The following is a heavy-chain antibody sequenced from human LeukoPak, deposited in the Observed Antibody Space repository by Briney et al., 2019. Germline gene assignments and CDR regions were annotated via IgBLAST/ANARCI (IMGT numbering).Heavy chain of an antibody. Sequence: ASVKVSCKASGYTFTSYGISWVRQAPGQGLEGMGRISAYNGNTNYAQKLQGRVTMTTDTSTSTAYMELSSLRSDDTAVYYCARAYNVLRFLEWPNPDDYMDVWGKGTTVTVSS. CDR3: ARAYNVLRFLEWPNPDDYMDV. D-gene: IGHD3-3*01. CDR2: ISAYNGNT. V-gene: IGHV1-18*01. J-gene: IGHJ6*03. CDR1: GYTFTSYG.